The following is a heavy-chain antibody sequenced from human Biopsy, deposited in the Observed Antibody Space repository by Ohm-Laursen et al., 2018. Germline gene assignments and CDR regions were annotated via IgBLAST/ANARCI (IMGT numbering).Heavy chain of an antibody. CDR3: ATLTEDYGASPDS. J-gene: IGHJ4*02. CDR1: GGSFSDYG. CDR2: VIPISNTA. D-gene: IGHD4-17*01. V-gene: IGHV1-69*06. Sequence: ASVKVSCKASGGSFSDYGLSWVRQAPGRGLEWMGRVIPISNTANYAQNFQDRLTITADRSMNTAYMELNSLRSEDTAVYFCATLTEDYGASPDSWGQGTLVVVSS.